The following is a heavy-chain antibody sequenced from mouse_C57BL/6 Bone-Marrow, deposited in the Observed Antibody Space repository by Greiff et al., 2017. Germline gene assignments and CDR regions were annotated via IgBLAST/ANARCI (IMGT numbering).Heavy chain of an antibody. CDR1: GYTFTSYD. CDR2: INPRDGGT. D-gene: IGHD1-1*01. V-gene: IGHV1-85*01. Sequence: VQLQQSGPELVKPGASVKLSCKASGYTFTSYDINWVKQRPGQGLEWIGRINPRDGGTTYNEKFKGKATLTVDKCSSTGYMELHSLTSEDSAVYFCSRVEFDVSSWDWYFDVWGTGTTVTVSS. J-gene: IGHJ1*03. CDR3: SRVEFDVSSWDWYFDV.